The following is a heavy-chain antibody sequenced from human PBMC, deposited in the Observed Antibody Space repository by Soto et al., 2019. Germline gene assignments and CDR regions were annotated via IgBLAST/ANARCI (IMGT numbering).Heavy chain of an antibody. Sequence: QVQLQESGPGLVKPSETLSLTCTVSGGSISSYYWSWIRQPPGKGLEWIGYIYYSGSTNYNPSLKSRFTIAVDTSKNQSSLKLCSVTAAQTAVYYCARHHVSWGPGTLVTVSS. V-gene: IGHV4-59*08. CDR1: GGSISSYY. CDR3: ARHHVS. CDR2: IYYSGST. J-gene: IGHJ5*02.